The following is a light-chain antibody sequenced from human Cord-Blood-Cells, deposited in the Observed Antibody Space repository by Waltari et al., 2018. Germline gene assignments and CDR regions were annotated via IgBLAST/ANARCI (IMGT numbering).Light chain of an antibody. CDR1: SSDVGGYNY. J-gene: IGLJ2*01. Sequence: QSALTQPASVSGSPGQSITISCTGTSSDVGGYNYVSWYQQHPGKAPKLRIYDVSKRPPGVSNCFSGSKSGSMAALTISGRQAEDEAHYYCSSYTSSSTLVFGGGTKLTVL. V-gene: IGLV2-14*01. CDR2: DVS. CDR3: SSYTSSSTLV.